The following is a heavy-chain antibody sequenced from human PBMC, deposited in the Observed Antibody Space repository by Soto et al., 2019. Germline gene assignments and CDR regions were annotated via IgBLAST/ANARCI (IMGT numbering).Heavy chain of an antibody. CDR2: IYYSGST. J-gene: IGHJ5*02. Sequence: SETLSLTCTVSGGSISSYYLSWIRQPPGKGLEWIGYIYYSGSTNYNPSLKSRVTISVDTSKNQFSLKLSSVTAADTAVYYCARAYDFWSGYSPYNWFDPWGQGTLVTVSS. D-gene: IGHD3-3*01. V-gene: IGHV4-59*01. CDR1: GGSISSYY. CDR3: ARAYDFWSGYSPYNWFDP.